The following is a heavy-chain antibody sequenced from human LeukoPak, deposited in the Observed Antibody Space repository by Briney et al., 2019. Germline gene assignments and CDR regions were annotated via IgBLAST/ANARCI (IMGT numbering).Heavy chain of an antibody. D-gene: IGHD4-17*01. J-gene: IGHJ4*02. CDR2: ITTSGTTR. V-gene: IGHV3-11*01. CDR3: ARDPDYGDPY. CDR1: GFTLTDHS. Sequence: GGSLRLTCTVSGFTLTDHSMSWYRQSPGRGLEWISWITTSGTTRDYADSVKGRFTISRDNSKNSVYLQMSSLRADDTAVYYCARDPDYGDPYWGQGTLVTVSS.